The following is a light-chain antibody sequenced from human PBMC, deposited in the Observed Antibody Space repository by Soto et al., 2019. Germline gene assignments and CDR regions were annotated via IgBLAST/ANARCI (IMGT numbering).Light chain of an antibody. CDR2: TAS. V-gene: IGKV1-5*03. CDR1: QSISGW. J-gene: IGKJ1*01. Sequence: DIQMTQSPSPLSAFVGDRVTITCRASQSISGWLAWYQQKPGRAPKPLIYTASDLESEFPPRFSGSGFGTEFTLTISNLQPEDAATYYCQQYDGYPWTFGQGTKVEI. CDR3: QQYDGYPWT.